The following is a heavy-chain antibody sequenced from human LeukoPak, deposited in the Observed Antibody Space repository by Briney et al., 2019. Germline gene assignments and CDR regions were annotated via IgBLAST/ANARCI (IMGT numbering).Heavy chain of an antibody. CDR3: ARDTYYYDSSGYPSPLGY. D-gene: IGHD3-22*01. V-gene: IGHV3-30-3*01. J-gene: IGHJ4*02. CDR2: ISYDGSNK. Sequence: GRSLRLSCAASGFTFSSYAMHWVRQAPGKGLECVAVISYDGSNKYYADSVKGRFTISRDNSKNTLYLQMNSLRAEDTAVYYCARDTYYYDSSGYPSPLGYWGQGTLVTVSS. CDR1: GFTFSSYA.